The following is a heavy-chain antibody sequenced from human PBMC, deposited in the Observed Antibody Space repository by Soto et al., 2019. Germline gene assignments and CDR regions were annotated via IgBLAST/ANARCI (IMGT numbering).Heavy chain of an antibody. V-gene: IGHV3-33*01. J-gene: IGHJ4*02. CDR3: AREGKSYYFDY. Sequence: QVQLVESRGGVVQPGRSLRLSCAASGFTVSSYGMHWVRQAPGKGLEWVAVIWYDGSNKYYADSVKGRFTISRDNSKNTLYLQMNSLRAEDTAVYYCAREGKSYYFDYWGQGTLVTVSS. CDR1: GFTVSSYG. CDR2: IWYDGSNK.